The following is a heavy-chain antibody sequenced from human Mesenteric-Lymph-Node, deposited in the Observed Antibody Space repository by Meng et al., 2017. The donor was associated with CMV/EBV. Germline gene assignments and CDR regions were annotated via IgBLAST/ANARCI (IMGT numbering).Heavy chain of an antibody. CDR1: GFIFRSYG. CDR2: IRYDGRNE. Sequence: GESLKISCAASGFIFRSYGMHWVRQPPGKGLEWVAFIRYDGRNENYAQSVKGRFTISRDNSKNTIYLHMNSLSAEDTGDYYCAKDPGEIWGQGTMVTVSS. CDR3: AKDPGEI. J-gene: IGHJ3*02. V-gene: IGHV3-30*02. D-gene: IGHD3-16*01.